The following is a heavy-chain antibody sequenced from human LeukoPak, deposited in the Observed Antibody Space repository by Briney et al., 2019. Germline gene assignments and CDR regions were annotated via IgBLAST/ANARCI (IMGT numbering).Heavy chain of an antibody. D-gene: IGHD3-10*01. CDR3: ARVTPPITMVRGVMAEVGY. CDR2: INPNSGGT. J-gene: IGHJ4*02. V-gene: IGHV1-2*02. Sequence: GASVKVSCKASGYTFTGYYMHWVRQAPGQGLEWMGWINPNSGGTNYAQKFQGRVTMTRDTSISTAYMELSRLRSDDTAVYYCARVTPPITMVRGVMAEVGYWGQGTLVTVSS. CDR1: GYTFTGYY.